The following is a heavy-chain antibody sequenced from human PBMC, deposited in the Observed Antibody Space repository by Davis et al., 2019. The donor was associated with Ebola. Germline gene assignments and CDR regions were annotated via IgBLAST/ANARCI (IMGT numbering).Heavy chain of an antibody. CDR2: IKPDGSEK. CDR3: ARGDYYDSSFADAFDI. V-gene: IGHV3-7*03. D-gene: IGHD3-22*01. CDR1: GFTFSSYW. J-gene: IGHJ3*02. Sequence: GGSLRLSCAASGFTFSSYWMSWVRQAPGKGLEWLANIKPDGSEKYYVDSVKGRFTISRDNAKNSLCLQMNSLRAEDTAVDYCARGDYYDSSFADAFDIWGQGKMVTVST.